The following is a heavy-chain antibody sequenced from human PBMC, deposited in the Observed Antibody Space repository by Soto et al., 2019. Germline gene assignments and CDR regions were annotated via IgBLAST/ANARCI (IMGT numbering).Heavy chain of an antibody. D-gene: IGHD4-4*01. J-gene: IGHJ2*01. V-gene: IGHV1-69*13. Sequence: GASVKVSCKASGGTFSSYAISWVRQAPGQGLEWMGGIIPIFGTANYAQKFQGRVTITADESTSTAYMELSSLRSEDTAVYYCARDTGEMATVRPFNWYFDLWGRGTLVTVSS. CDR1: GGTFSSYA. CDR3: ARDTGEMATVRPFNWYFDL. CDR2: IIPIFGTA.